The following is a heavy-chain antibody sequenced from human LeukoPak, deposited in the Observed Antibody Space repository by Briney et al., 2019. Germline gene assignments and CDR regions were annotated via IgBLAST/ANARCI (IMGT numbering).Heavy chain of an antibody. CDR1: GFTFSSYW. Sequence: TGGSLRLSCAASGFTFSSYWMSWVRQAPGKGLEWLANIKQDGSEKYYVDSVKGRFTISRDNAKNSLYLQMNSLRAEDTAVYYCARDRVTAGDYYYYYMDVWGKGTTVTVSS. J-gene: IGHJ6*03. CDR2: IKQDGSEK. D-gene: IGHD6-19*01. CDR3: ARDRVTAGDYYYYYMDV. V-gene: IGHV3-7*01.